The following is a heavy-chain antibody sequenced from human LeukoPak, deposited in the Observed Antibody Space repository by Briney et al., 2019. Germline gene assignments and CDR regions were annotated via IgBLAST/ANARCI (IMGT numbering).Heavy chain of an antibody. CDR2: INRNGQST. Sequence: PGGSLRLYCAASGYSFDAHGMSWVRQAPGKGLEWVSGINRNGQSTAYADSVKGRFTISRDNAKNSLFMQMYSLRDEDTAVYYCARFNNQEAAYDILIDYWGQGTLVTVSS. J-gene: IGHJ4*02. V-gene: IGHV3-20*04. CDR3: ARFNNQEAAYDILIDY. CDR1: GYSFDAHG. D-gene: IGHD3-9*01.